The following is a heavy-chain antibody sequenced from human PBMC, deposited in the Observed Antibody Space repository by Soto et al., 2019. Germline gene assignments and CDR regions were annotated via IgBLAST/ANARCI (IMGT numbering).Heavy chain of an antibody. Sequence: EVQLLESGGGLVQPGGALRLSCAASGFTFSSHAMRWVRQAPWKGLEWLSSISGGAEGAYYADSVKGRFTISRDNSKNTLYLQMNSLRAEDTAVYYCARDLWWYLHWGQGPLVTVSS. CDR1: GFTFSSHA. CDR2: ISGGAEGA. D-gene: IGHD2-15*01. CDR3: ARDLWWYLH. J-gene: IGHJ4*02. V-gene: IGHV3-23*01.